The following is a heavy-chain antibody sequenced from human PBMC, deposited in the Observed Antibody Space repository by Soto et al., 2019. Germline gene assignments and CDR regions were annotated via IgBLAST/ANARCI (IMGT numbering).Heavy chain of an antibody. V-gene: IGHV4-31*03. CDR1: GGSISSGGYY. CDR3: AKSYDFWSGRTRYYYYGMDV. Sequence: PLETLSLTCTVSGGSISSGGYYWSWIRQHPGKGLEWIGYIYYSGSTYYNPSLKSRVTISVDTSKNQFSLKLSSVTAADTAVYYCAKSYDFWSGRTRYYYYGMDVWGQGTTGTVS. CDR2: IYYSGST. D-gene: IGHD3-3*01. J-gene: IGHJ6*02.